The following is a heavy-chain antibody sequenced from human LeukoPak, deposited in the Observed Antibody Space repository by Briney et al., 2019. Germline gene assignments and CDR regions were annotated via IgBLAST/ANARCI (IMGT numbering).Heavy chain of an antibody. Sequence: PGGSLRLSCAASGFTVSSNYMSWVRQAPGKGLEWVSIIYTGGSTDYADSVKGRFTISRDTSKNTLYLQMNSLRAGDTAVYYCARESSGYASEAFDVWGQGTMVTVSS. D-gene: IGHD3-22*01. CDR2: IYTGGST. J-gene: IGHJ3*01. V-gene: IGHV3-53*01. CDR3: ARESSGYASEAFDV. CDR1: GFTVSSNY.